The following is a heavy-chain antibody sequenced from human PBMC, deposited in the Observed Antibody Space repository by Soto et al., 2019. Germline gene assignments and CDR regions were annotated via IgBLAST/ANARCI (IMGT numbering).Heavy chain of an antibody. CDR1: GGSFSGYY. J-gene: IGHJ3*02. D-gene: IGHD3-22*01. CDR3: ARGLGITMIVVADDAFDI. Sequence: LSLTCAVYGGSFSGYYWSWIRQPPGKGLEWIGEINHSGSTNYNPSLKSRVTISVDTSKNQFSLKLSSVTAADTAVYYCARGLGITMIVVADDAFDIWGQGTMVTVSS. V-gene: IGHV4-34*01. CDR2: INHSGST.